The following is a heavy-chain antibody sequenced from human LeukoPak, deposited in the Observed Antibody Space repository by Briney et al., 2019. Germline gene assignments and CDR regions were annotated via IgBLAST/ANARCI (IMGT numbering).Heavy chain of an antibody. V-gene: IGHV3-9*01. CDR3: AKDNRRHYTSGPNPDSLH. J-gene: IGHJ4*02. Sequence: QPGGSLRPSCAGSGFIFNNYAMHWVRQPPGKGLEWVSGISWNSGTIDYADSVRGRFTISRDNAKNSLYLQMDSLRVEDTAFYYCAKDNRRHYTSGPNPDSLHWGQGALVTVSS. CDR2: ISWNSGTI. D-gene: IGHD6-19*01. CDR1: GFIFNNYA.